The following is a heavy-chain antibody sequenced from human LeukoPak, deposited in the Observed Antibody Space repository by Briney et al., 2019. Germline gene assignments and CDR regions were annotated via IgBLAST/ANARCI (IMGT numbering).Heavy chain of an antibody. CDR2: IYYGGST. CDR1: GGSISSYY. D-gene: IGHD6-19*01. J-gene: IGHJ4*02. V-gene: IGHV4-59*08. Sequence: SETLSLTCTVSGGSISSYYWSWIRQPPGKGLEWIGYIYYGGSTYYNPSLRSRVTISVDTSKNQFSLKLSSVTAADTAVYYCASVYSSGWYLDYWGQGTLVTVSS. CDR3: ASVYSSGWYLDY.